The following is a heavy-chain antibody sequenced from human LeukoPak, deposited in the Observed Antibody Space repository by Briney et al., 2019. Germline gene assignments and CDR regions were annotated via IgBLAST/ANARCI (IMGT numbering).Heavy chain of an antibody. V-gene: IGHV1-58*01. CDR1: GFTFSSSA. CDR2: IVVDSGNT. CDR3: AVHLDFSTWTAHRGILDY. Sequence: SVKVSCKASGFTFSSSAVQWVRQARGQRLEWIGWIVVDSGNTIYAQKFQQRVTITRDMSTSTAYMELSSLSSEDTAVYYCAVHLDFSTWTAHRGILDYWGQGILVTVSS. J-gene: IGHJ4*02. D-gene: IGHD3-3*02.